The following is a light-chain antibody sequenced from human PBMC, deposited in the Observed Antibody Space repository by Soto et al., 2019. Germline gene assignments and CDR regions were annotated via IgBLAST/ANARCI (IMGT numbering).Light chain of an antibody. V-gene: IGLV1-44*01. J-gene: IGLJ6*01. CDR3: AAWDDSLTAYV. Sequence: QSALTQPPSASGTPVERVTISCSGSSSNIGSNPVNWYQQLPGTAPKLLIYSNNQRPSGVPDRFSGSKSGTSASLAISGLHSEDEADYYCAAWDDSLTAYVFGSGTKVTV. CDR2: SNN. CDR1: SSNIGSNP.